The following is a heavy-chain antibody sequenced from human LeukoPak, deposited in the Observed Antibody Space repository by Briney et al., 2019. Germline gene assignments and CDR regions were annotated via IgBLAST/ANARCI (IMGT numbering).Heavy chain of an antibody. Sequence: PGGSLRLSCAASGFTFSSYGMHWVRQAPGKGLEWVALIWYDGSSKHYADSVRGRFTISRDNSKNTLYLQMNSLSAEDTAVYYCARDFELSHWGQGTLVTVSS. CDR3: ARDFELSH. V-gene: IGHV3-33*08. J-gene: IGHJ4*02. D-gene: IGHD3-16*02. CDR1: GFTFSSYG. CDR2: IWYDGSSK.